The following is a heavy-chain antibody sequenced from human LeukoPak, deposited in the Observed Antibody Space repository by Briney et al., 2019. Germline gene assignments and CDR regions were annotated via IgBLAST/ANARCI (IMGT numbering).Heavy chain of an antibody. CDR3: ARDSHPYSSYYYGSGSSPHY. V-gene: IGHV3-21*01. Sequence: GGSLRLSCAASGFTFSSYSMNWVRQAPGKGLEWVSSISSSSSYIYYADSVKGRFTISRDNAKNSLYLQMNSLRAEDTAVYYCARDSHPYSSYYYGSGSSPHYWGQGTLVTVSS. J-gene: IGHJ4*02. CDR2: ISSSSSYI. D-gene: IGHD3-10*01. CDR1: GFTFSSYS.